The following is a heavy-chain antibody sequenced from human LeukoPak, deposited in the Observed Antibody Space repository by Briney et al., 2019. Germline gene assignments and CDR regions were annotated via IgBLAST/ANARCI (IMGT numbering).Heavy chain of an antibody. J-gene: IGHJ5*02. Sequence: SGTLSLTCAVSGGSISSSNWWSWVRQPPGKGLEWIGEIYHSGSTNYNPSLKSRVTISVDKSKNQFSLKLSSVTAADTAVYYCARDGGSGWYRYWLDPWGQGTLVTVSS. CDR2: IYHSGST. CDR1: GGSISSSNW. V-gene: IGHV4-4*02. D-gene: IGHD6-19*01. CDR3: ARDGGSGWYRYWLDP.